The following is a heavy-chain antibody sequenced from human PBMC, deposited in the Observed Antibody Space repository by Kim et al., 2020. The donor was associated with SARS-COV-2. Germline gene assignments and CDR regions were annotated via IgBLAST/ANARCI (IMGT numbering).Heavy chain of an antibody. V-gene: IGHV7-4-1*02. CDR3: ARGFTTGYSSSWPYYYYGMDV. Sequence: ASVKVSCKASGYTFTSYAMNWVRQAPGQGLEWMGWVNTNTGNPTYAQGFTGRFVFSLDTSVSTAYLQISSLKAEDTAVYYCARGFTTGYSSSWPYYYYGMDVWGQGTTVTVSS. J-gene: IGHJ6*02. D-gene: IGHD6-13*01. CDR2: VNTNTGNP. CDR1: GYTFTSYA.